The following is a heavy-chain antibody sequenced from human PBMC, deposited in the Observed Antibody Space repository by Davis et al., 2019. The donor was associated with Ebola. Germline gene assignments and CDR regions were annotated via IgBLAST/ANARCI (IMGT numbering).Heavy chain of an antibody. D-gene: IGHD6-13*01. Sequence: ASVKVSCKTSGYSFITYAMHWVRQAPGQRLEWMGWIDAGNGNTHYSQKFQGRITLSRDTSASTAYMEMNSLRFEDTAVYYCARDWGYTRPFDDYFDFWGQGTLVTVSS. CDR3: ARDWGYTRPFDDYFDF. CDR1: GYSFITYA. J-gene: IGHJ4*02. V-gene: IGHV1-3*01. CDR2: IDAGNGNT.